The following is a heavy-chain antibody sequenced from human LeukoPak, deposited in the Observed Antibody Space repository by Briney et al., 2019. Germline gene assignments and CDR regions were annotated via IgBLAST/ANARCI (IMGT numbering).Heavy chain of an antibody. CDR1: GFTFDDYA. J-gene: IGHJ4*02. D-gene: IGHD3-10*01. CDR2: ISWNSGSI. CDR3: AKALGRYYFDY. V-gene: IGHV3-9*01. Sequence: SGGSLRLSCAASGFTFDDYAMHWVRQAPGKGLEWVSGISWNSGSIGYADSVKGRFTISRDNAKNSLYLQMNSLRAEDTALNYCAKALGRYYFDYWGQGTLVTVSS.